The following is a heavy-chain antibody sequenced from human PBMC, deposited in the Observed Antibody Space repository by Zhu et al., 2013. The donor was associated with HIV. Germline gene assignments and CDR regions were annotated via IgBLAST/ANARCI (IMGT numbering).Heavy chain of an antibody. J-gene: IGHJ5*02. Sequence: QVQLVQSGAEVKKPGASVKVSCKASGYTFTSYYMHWVRQAPGQGLEWMGIINPSGGSTSYAQKFQGRVTMTRDTSTSTVYMELSSLRSEDTAVYYCARVCGMGGWANWFDPWGQGTLVTGLL. D-gene: IGHD6-19*01. CDR2: INPSGGST. V-gene: IGHV1-46*01. CDR1: GYTFTSYY. CDR3: ARVCGMGGWANWFDP.